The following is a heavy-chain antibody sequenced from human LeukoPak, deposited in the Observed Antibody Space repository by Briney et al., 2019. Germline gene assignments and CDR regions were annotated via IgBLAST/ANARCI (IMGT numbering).Heavy chain of an antibody. V-gene: IGHV1-69*04. CDR2: IIPILGIA. Sequence: ASVKVSCKASGGTFSSYAISWVRQAPGQGLEWMGRIIPILGIANYAQKFQGRVTITADKSTSTAYLELSSLRSEDTAVYYCATPLQTFSGYYYFDYWGQGTLVTVSS. D-gene: IGHD3-22*01. J-gene: IGHJ4*02. CDR1: GGTFSSYA. CDR3: ATPLQTFSGYYYFDY.